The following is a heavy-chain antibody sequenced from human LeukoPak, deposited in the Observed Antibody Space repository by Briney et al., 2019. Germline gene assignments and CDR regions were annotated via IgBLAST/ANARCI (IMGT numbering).Heavy chain of an antibody. V-gene: IGHV5-51*01. CDR2: IYPGDSDT. CDR3: ARQYSSSSYFDY. D-gene: IGHD6-6*01. CDR1: GYSFTTYW. J-gene: IGHJ4*02. Sequence: GESLKISCKGSGYSFTTYWIGWVRQMPGKGLECLGVIYPGDSDTRYSPSFQGQVTISADKSISTAYLQWSSLKASDAAMYYCARQYSSSSYFDYWGQGTLVTVSS.